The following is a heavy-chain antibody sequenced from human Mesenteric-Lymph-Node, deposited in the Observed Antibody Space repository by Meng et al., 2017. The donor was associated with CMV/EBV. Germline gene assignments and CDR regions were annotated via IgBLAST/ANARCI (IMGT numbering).Heavy chain of an antibody. J-gene: IGHJ4*02. CDR2: IDYAGGET. D-gene: IGHD2-21*01. CDR1: GYTFGSHY. CDR3: ARADDCRPDY. V-gene: IGHV1-46*01. Sequence: SCKTSGYTFGSHYLHWLRQAPGQGLEWMASIDYAGGETNYVNTFRGRFTITRDKAMNTLYMEITSLRLDDTAMYYCARADDCRPDYWGQGTLVTVSS.